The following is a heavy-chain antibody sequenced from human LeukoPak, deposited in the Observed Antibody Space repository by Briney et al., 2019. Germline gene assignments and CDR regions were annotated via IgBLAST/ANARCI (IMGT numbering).Heavy chain of an antibody. CDR3: AKGSSGWSEYFQH. D-gene: IGHD6-19*01. CDR2: ISGSGGST. J-gene: IGHJ1*01. CDR1: GFTFSSYA. Sequence: PGGSLRLSCAPSGFTFSSYAMSWVRQAPGKGLEWVSGISGSGGSTYYADSVKGRFTISRDNSKNKLYLQMNSLRADDTAVYYCAKGSSGWSEYFQHWGQGTLVTVSS. V-gene: IGHV3-23*01.